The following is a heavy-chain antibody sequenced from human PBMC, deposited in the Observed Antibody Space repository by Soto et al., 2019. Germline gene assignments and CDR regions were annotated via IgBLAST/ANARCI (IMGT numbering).Heavy chain of an antibody. CDR1: GFTFSSYA. J-gene: IGHJ6*02. CDR2: ISGSGGST. D-gene: IGHD6-6*01. CDR3: ANLGVAAPSGGYYYYGMDV. Sequence: EVQLLESGGGLVQPGGSLRLSCAASGFTFSSYAMSWVRQAPGKGLEWVSAISGSGGSTYYADSVKGRFTISRDNSKNTLYLQMNSLRAEDTAVYYCANLGVAAPSGGYYYYGMDVWGQGTTVTVSS. V-gene: IGHV3-23*01.